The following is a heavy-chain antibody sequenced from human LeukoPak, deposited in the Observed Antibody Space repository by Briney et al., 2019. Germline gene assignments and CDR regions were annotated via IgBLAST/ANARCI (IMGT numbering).Heavy chain of an antibody. J-gene: IGHJ4*02. CDR1: GYTFTSYC. CDR2: INPSGGST. D-gene: IGHD6-13*01. CDR3: ARGQGGAAADTFDY. V-gene: IGHV1-46*01. Sequence: ASVKVSCKASGYTFTSYCIHWVRQAPGQGLEWMGIINPSGGSTSYAQKFQGRVTMTRDTSTSTFYMELSCLRSEDTAVYYCARGQGGAAADTFDYWGQGPLVTVSS.